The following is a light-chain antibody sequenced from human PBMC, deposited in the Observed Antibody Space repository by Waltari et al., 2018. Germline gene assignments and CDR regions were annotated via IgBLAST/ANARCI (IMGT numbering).Light chain of an antibody. J-gene: IGKJ4*01. CDR3: QQSYNDPLT. Sequence: DIQMTQSPSSLSASVGDRVTINCRASQSISDSLNWYQQKPGKAPKLLIYAASTLQSGVPSRFSGSGYGTEFTRTISRLQREDFATYYCQQSYNDPLTFGGGTKREIK. V-gene: IGKV1-39*01. CDR1: QSISDS. CDR2: AAS.